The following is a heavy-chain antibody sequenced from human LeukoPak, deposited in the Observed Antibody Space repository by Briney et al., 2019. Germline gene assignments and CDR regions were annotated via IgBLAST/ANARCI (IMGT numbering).Heavy chain of an antibody. D-gene: IGHD3-22*01. CDR2: INGDGSRT. V-gene: IGHV3-74*01. Sequence: PGGSLRLSCAASGFTSRSYWMHWLRQAPGKGLEWVSRINGDGSRTAYGDSVKGRFTISRDNAKNTLSLQMNSLRAGDTAVYYCARDPDLSGYSFFECWGQGTLVTVSS. CDR1: GFTSRSYW. J-gene: IGHJ4*02. CDR3: ARDPDLSGYSFFEC.